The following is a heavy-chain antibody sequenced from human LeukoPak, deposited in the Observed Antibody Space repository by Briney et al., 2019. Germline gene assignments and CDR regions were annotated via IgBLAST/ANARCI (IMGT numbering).Heavy chain of an antibody. D-gene: IGHD3-22*01. CDR2: IYTTGKT. CDR3: ARQLNYYDSSGYWFDP. CDR1: GGSISTHY. V-gene: IGHV4-4*09. Sequence: PSETLSLTCTVSGGSISTHYWTWIRQSPGKGLEWIGYIYTTGKTKYNPSLKSRITISVDTSKNQFSLKLSSVTAADTAVYYCARQLNYYDSSGYWFDPWGQGTLVTVSS. J-gene: IGHJ5*02.